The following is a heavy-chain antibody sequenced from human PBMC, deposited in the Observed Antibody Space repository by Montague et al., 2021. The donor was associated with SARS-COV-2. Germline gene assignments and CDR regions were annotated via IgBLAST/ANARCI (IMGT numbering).Heavy chain of an antibody. CDR2: IYYSGST. CDR1: GGSISSGGYY. V-gene: IGHV4-31*03. Sequence: TLSLTCTVSGGSISSGGYYWSWIRQHPGKGLEWIGYIYYSGSTYYNPSLKSRVTISVDTSKNQFSLKLSAVTAADTAVYYCARGRFLAWVLYSVVGAFDIWGQGTMVTVSS. J-gene: IGHJ3*02. CDR3: ARGRFLAWVLYSVVGAFDI. D-gene: IGHD3-3*01.